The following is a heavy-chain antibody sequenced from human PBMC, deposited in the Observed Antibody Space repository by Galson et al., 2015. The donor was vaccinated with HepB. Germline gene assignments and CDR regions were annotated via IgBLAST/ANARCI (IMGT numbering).Heavy chain of an antibody. CDR1: GFTFSSYE. D-gene: IGHD6-19*01. CDR2: ISSSGSTI. V-gene: IGHV3-48*03. CDR3: ASSYSSGWYNYYYYYGMDV. J-gene: IGHJ6*02. Sequence: SLRLSCAASGFTFSSYEMNWVRQAPGKGLEWVSYISSSGSTIYYADSVKGRFTISRDNAKNSLYLQMNSLRAEDTAVYYCASSYSSGWYNYYYYYGMDVWGQGTTVTVSS.